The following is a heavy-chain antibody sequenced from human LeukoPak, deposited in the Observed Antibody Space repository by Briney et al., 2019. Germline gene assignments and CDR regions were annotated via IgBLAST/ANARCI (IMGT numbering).Heavy chain of an antibody. D-gene: IGHD6-13*01. CDR3: ARVTGERNRRIAVAGTGRWFDP. J-gene: IGHJ5*02. CDR2: INHSGST. V-gene: IGHV4-34*01. CDR1: GGSFSGYY. Sequence: SETLSLTCAVYGGSFSGYYWSWIRQPPGKGLEWIGEINHSGSTNYNPSLKSRVTISVDTSKNQFSLKLSSVTAADTAVYYCARVTGERNRRIAVAGTGRWFDPWGQGTLVTVSS.